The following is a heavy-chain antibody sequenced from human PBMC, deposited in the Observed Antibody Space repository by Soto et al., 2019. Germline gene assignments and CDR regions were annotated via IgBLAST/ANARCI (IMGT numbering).Heavy chain of an antibody. J-gene: IGHJ4*02. D-gene: IGHD3-10*01. CDR1: GRSISSYY. CDR2: IYYSGST. V-gene: IGHV4-59*08. Sequence: SETLSLTCTVYGRSISSYYWSWIRQPPGKGLEWIGYIYYSGSTNYNPSLKSRVTISVDTSKNQFSLKLNSMAAADTAVYYCARHNYGSGSTYFDYWGQGTLVTVS. CDR3: ARHNYGSGSTYFDY.